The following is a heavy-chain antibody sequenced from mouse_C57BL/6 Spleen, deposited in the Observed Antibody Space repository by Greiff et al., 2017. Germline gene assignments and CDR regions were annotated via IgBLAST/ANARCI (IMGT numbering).Heavy chain of an antibody. CDR3: AGDDASLFAY. D-gene: IGHD6-2*01. CDR1: GYAFSSSW. J-gene: IGHJ3*01. V-gene: IGHV1-82*01. Sequence: VQLQQSGPELVKPAASVKISCTASGYAFSSSWLNWVKQRPGRGLEWIGRLYPGDGDTNYNAKFKGKATMTADKSSSPAYMQLSSLTSEDTAVYFCAGDDASLFAYWGQGTLVTVSA. CDR2: LYPGDGDT.